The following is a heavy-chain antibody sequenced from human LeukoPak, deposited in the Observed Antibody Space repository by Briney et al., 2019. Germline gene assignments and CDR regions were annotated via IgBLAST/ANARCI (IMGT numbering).Heavy chain of an antibody. CDR2: IIPIFGTA. Sequence: ASVKVSCKASGGTFSSYAISWVRQAPGQGLEWMGGIIPIFGTANYAQKFQGRVTITADESTSTAYMELSSLRSEDTAVYYCAAVVPAVMGYFDYWGQGALVTVSS. J-gene: IGHJ4*02. V-gene: IGHV1-69*13. CDR3: AAVVPAVMGYFDY. CDR1: GGTFSSYA. D-gene: IGHD2-2*01.